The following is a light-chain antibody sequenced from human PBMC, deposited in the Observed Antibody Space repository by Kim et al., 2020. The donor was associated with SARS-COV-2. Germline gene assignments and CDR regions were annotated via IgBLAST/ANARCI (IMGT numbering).Light chain of an antibody. V-gene: IGLV1-51*01. Sequence: QSVLTQPPSVSAAPGQKVTISCSGSSSNIGNNYVSWYQQLPGTAPKLLIYDNNERPSGIPDQFSGSKSGTSATLGIAGLQTGDEADYYCGTWESGLSAVVFGGGTQLTVL. J-gene: IGLJ3*02. CDR1: SSNIGNNY. CDR2: DNN. CDR3: GTWESGLSAVV.